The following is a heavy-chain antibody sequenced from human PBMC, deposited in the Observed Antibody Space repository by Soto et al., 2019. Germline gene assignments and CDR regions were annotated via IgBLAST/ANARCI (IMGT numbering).Heavy chain of an antibody. CDR3: AKAGPPGGSQRNNWFDP. D-gene: IGHD3-16*01. CDR1: GIIFSNTW. V-gene: IGHV3-15*01. CDR2: IKSNTDGGTT. J-gene: IGHJ5*02. Sequence: GGSLRLSCTASGIIFSNTWINWVRQAPGKGLEWVGRIKSNTDGGTTDYATPVKGRFTISRDNSQNTLYVQMNSLRAEDTAIYYCAKAGPPGGSQRNNWFDPWGQGSLVTVSS.